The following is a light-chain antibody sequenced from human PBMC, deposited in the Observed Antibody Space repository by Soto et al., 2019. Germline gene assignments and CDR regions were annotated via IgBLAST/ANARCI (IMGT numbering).Light chain of an antibody. V-gene: IGLV4-69*01. Sequence: QLVLTQSPSASASLGASVKLTCTLSSGHSSYAIAWHQQQPEKGPRYLMKLNSDGSHSKGDGIPDRFSGSSSGAERYLTISSLQSEDEADYYCQTWGSGIRVFGGGTQLNVL. CDR2: LNSDGSH. CDR1: SGHSSYA. CDR3: QTWGSGIRV. J-gene: IGLJ2*01.